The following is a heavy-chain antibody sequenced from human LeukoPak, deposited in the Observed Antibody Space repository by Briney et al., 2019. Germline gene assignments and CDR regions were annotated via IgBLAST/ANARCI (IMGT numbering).Heavy chain of an antibody. J-gene: IGHJ6*03. Sequence: GGSLRLSCAASGFTFSSYSMNWVRQAPGKGLEWVSSISSSSSYIYYADSVKGRFTISRDNAKNSLYLQMNSLRAEDTAVYYCARVGEPMVRGVIITNYYYYMDVWGKGTTVTVSS. D-gene: IGHD3-10*01. CDR3: ARVGEPMVRGVIITNYYYYMDV. CDR1: GFTFSSYS. V-gene: IGHV3-21*01. CDR2: ISSSSSYI.